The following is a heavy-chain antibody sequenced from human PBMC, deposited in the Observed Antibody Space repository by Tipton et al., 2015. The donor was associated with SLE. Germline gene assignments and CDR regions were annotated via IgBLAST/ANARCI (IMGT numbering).Heavy chain of an antibody. D-gene: IGHD5-12*01. CDR1: GYSFSSYW. CDR3: ATTSNGYDYSFDY. CDR2: TYPGDADP. Sequence: QLVQSGAEVKKPGESLKISCKGSGYSFSSYWIGWVRQVPGKGLDWMGITYPGDADPRYSPSFQGHVTISVDKSITTAYLQWSSRKASDTAIYYCATTSNGYDYSFDYWGQGTLVTVSS. J-gene: IGHJ4*02. V-gene: IGHV5-51*03.